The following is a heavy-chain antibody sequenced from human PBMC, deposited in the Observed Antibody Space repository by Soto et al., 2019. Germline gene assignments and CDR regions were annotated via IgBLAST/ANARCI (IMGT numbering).Heavy chain of an antibody. CDR1: GFTFSSYW. J-gene: IGHJ5*02. D-gene: IGHD1-26*01. CDR2: INSDGSST. CDR3: ARELRSGSYYWGYNWFDP. V-gene: IGHV3-74*01. Sequence: PGGSLRLSCAASGFTFSSYWMHWVRQAPGKGLVWVSRINSDGSSTSYADSVKGRFTISRDNAKNTLYLQMNSLRAEDTAVYYCARELRSGSYYWGYNWFDPWGQGTLVTVSS.